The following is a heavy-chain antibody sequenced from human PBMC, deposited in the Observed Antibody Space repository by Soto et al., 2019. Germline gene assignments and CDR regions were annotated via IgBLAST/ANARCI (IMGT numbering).Heavy chain of an antibody. CDR1: GGSISSYY. V-gene: IGHV4-59*08. D-gene: IGHD3-9*01. J-gene: IGHJ5*02. Sequence: PSETLSLTCTVSGGSISSYYWSWIRQPPGKGLEWIGYIYYSGSTNYNPSLKSRVTISVDTSKNQFSLKLSSVTAADTAVYYCARLSPDYDILTGYYRLDPWGQGTLVTVSS. CDR3: ARLSPDYDILTGYYRLDP. CDR2: IYYSGST.